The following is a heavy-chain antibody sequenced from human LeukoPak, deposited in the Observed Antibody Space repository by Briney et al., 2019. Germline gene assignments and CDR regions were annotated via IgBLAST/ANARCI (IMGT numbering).Heavy chain of an antibody. V-gene: IGHV1-18*01. J-gene: IGHJ4*02. Sequence: ASVKVSCKASGYNFRNYGIGWVRQAPRQGLEWMGRITAGNGNTNYAQKVQGRVTMTTDTSTSTAYMELRSLRSDDTAVYYCARALYDDSSGYRSVPIDYWGQGTLVTVSS. CDR3: ARALYDDSSGYRSVPIDY. D-gene: IGHD3-22*01. CDR1: GYNFRNYG. CDR2: ITAGNGNT.